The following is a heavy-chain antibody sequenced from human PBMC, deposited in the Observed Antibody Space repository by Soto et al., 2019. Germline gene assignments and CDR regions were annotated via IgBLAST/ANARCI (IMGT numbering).Heavy chain of an antibody. V-gene: IGHV3-23*01. D-gene: IGHD3-22*01. CDR3: AKALPMYYYDSSGYSDYYYDMDV. J-gene: IGHJ6*02. CDR2: ISARGEKT. Sequence: PGGSLRLSCAASGFTLNSYAMNWGRQAPGKGLEWVSGISARGEKTYYADSVKGRFTISRDNSKNTVYLQMNSLRAKDTAVFYCAKALPMYYYDSSGYSDYYYDMDVWGQGTTVTVSS. CDR1: GFTLNSYA.